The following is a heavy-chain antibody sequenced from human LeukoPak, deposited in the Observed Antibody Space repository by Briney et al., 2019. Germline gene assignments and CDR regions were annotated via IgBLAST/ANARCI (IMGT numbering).Heavy chain of an antibody. CDR2: INHSGST. D-gene: IGHD3-10*01. CDR3: ARGRGVRGVNLDY. V-gene: IGHV4-34*01. J-gene: IGHJ4*02. Sequence: SETLSLTCAVSGGSFSGYYWSWIRQPPGKGLEWIGEINHSGSTNYNPSLKSRVTISVDTSKNQFSLKLSSVTAADTAVYYCARGRGVRGVNLDYWGQGTLVTVSS. CDR1: GGSFSGYY.